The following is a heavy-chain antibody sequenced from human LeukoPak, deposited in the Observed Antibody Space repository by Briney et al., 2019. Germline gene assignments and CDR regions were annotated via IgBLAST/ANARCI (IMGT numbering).Heavy chain of an antibody. CDR3: AKAIRYSSGWYGDYYYGMDV. V-gene: IGHV3-23*01. CDR2: VSATGDST. D-gene: IGHD6-19*01. CDR1: GFTFSNHA. J-gene: IGHJ6*02. Sequence: PGGSLRLSCAASGFTFSNHAMNWVRQAPGQGLEWVSLVSATGDSTYYADSVKGRFTISRDNSKDMVFLQMNSLRAEDAAVYFCAKAIRYSSGWYGDYYYGMDVWGQGTTVTVSS.